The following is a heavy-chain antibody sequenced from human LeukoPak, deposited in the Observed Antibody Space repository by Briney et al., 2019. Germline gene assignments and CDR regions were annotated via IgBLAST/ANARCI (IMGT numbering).Heavy chain of an antibody. V-gene: IGHV3-23*01. Sequence: SGGSLRLSCAASGFTFSNAWMSWVRQAPGKGLEWVSSISGSGGSTYYAASGKGRVTISRDNSKNTLYLQMNSLRAEDTGVYYCAKVIERTTVVTSSYGMDVWGQGTTVTVSS. CDR2: ISGSGGST. CDR3: AKVIERTTVVTSSYGMDV. J-gene: IGHJ6*02. CDR1: GFTFSNAW. D-gene: IGHD4-23*01.